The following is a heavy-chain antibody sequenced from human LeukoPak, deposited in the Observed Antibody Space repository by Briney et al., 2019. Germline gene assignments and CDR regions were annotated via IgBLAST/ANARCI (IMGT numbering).Heavy chain of an antibody. Sequence: TGGSLRLSCAASGFIFSTYALTWVRQAPGKGLEWVSSISGSGGSTYYADSVKGRFTISRDNSKNTLYLQMNSLRAEDTAVYYCAKSRPHYDSSGHYDYYYYMDVWGKGTTVTVSS. CDR3: AKSRPHYDSSGHYDYYYYMDV. V-gene: IGHV3-23*01. J-gene: IGHJ6*03. CDR1: GFIFSTYA. CDR2: ISGSGGST. D-gene: IGHD3-22*01.